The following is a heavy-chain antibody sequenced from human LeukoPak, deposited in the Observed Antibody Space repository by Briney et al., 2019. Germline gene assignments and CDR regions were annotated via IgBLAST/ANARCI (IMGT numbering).Heavy chain of an antibody. J-gene: IGHJ6*03. CDR1: GFTFSSYS. V-gene: IGHV3-21*01. Sequence: GGSLRLSCAASGFTFSSYSVNWVRQAPGKGLEWVSSISSSSSYIYYADSVKGRFTISRDNAKNTLYLQMNSLRAEDTAVYYCARDDLSRYCSSTSCYDSYYYYMDVWGKGTTVTVSS. CDR3: ARDDLSRYCSSTSCYDSYYYYMDV. D-gene: IGHD2-2*01. CDR2: ISSSSSYI.